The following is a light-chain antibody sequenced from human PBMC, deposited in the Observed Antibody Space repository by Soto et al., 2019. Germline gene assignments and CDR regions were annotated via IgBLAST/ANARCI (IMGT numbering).Light chain of an antibody. CDR2: DVT. CDR3: SSYTTINTVVL. Sequence: QSALTQPASVSGSPGQSITISCTGTTSDIGAYNYVSWYQHHPGKAPKLLIYDVTDRPSGVSDRFSGSKSSNTASLTISGLQAEDEADYFCSSYTTINTVVLFGGGTKLTVL. CDR1: TSDIGAYNY. J-gene: IGLJ2*01. V-gene: IGLV2-14*03.